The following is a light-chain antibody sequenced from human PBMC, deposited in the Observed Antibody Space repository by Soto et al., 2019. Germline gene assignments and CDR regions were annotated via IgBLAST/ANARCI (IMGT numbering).Light chain of an antibody. CDR3: QQYGSSEII. CDR1: QSVSSSY. Sequence: IMLTQSPGTLSLSPGERATLSCRASQSVSSSYLAWYQQKPGQAPRRLVYGASSRATGIPDRFSGSGSGTDFTLTISRLELEDFAVYDCQQYGSSEIIFGQGTRLE. CDR2: GAS. V-gene: IGKV3-20*01. J-gene: IGKJ5*01.